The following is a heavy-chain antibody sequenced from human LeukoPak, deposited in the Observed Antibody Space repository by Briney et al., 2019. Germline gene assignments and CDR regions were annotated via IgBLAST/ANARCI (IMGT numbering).Heavy chain of an antibody. Sequence: SETLSLTCTVSGYSISISYYWGWIRQPPGKGLEWIGTIYHSGSTDYNPSLKSRVTLSVDTSKNQFSLKLNSVTAADTAVYYCARSLRWVVVASGGVQSWLDPWGQGTLVTVSS. J-gene: IGHJ5*02. D-gene: IGHD2-15*01. V-gene: IGHV4-38-2*02. CDR2: IYHSGST. CDR3: ARSLRWVVVASGGVQSWLDP. CDR1: GYSISISYY.